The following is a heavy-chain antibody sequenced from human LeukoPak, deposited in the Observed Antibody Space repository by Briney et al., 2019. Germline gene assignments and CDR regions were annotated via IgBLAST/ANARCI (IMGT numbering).Heavy chain of an antibody. D-gene: IGHD2-2*01. V-gene: IGHV5-51*01. CDR2: IYPGDSDT. CDR3: ARREASREYQLLFHFDY. CDR1: GYRFTSYW. J-gene: IGHJ4*02. Sequence: GESLKISCKGSGYRFTSYWIGWVRQMPGKGLEWMGIIYPGDSDTRYSPSFQGQVTISADKSISTAYLQWSSLKASDTAMYYCARREASREYQLLFHFDYWGQGTLVTVSS.